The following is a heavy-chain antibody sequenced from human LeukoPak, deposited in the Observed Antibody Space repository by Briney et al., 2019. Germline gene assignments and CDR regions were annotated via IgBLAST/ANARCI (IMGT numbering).Heavy chain of an antibody. CDR3: AKTLRYFDWSIDY. J-gene: IGHJ4*02. V-gene: IGHV3-30*02. D-gene: IGHD3-9*01. CDR1: GFTFSSCG. Sequence: GGSLRLSCAASGFTFSSCGMHWVRQAPGRGLEWVAFIRYDGSNKYYADSVKGRFTISRDNSKNTLYLQMNSLRAEDTAVYYCAKTLRYFDWSIDYWGQGTLVTVSS. CDR2: IRYDGSNK.